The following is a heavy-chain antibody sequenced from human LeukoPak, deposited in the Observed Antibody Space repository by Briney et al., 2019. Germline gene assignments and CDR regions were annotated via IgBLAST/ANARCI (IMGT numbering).Heavy chain of an antibody. CDR2: IIPILGIA. CDR3: ARRGYCSGGSCSYYFDY. D-gene: IGHD2-15*01. CDR1: GGTFSSYA. J-gene: IGHJ4*02. Sequence: SVKVSCKASGGTFSSYAISWVRQAPGQGLEWMGRIIPILGIANYAQKFQGRVTITADKSTSTAYMELSSLRSEDTAVYYCARRGYCSGGSCSYYFDYWGQGALVTVSS. V-gene: IGHV1-69*04.